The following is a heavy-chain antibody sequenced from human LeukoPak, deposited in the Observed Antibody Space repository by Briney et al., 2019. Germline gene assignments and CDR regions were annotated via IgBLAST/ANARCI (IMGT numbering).Heavy chain of an antibody. CDR1: GGSISSSSYY. J-gene: IGHJ6*03. CDR3: ARDSRQDYYYYYYMDV. V-gene: IGHV3-21*01. CDR2: ISSSSSYI. Sequence: PSETLSLTCTVSGGSISSSSYYWGWVRQAPGKGLEWVSSISSSSSYIYYADSVKGRFTISRDNAKNSLYLQMNSLRAEDTAVYYCARDSRQDYYYYYYMDVWGKGTTVTVSS.